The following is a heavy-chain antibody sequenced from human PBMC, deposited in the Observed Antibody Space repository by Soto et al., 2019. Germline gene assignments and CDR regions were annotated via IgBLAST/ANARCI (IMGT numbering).Heavy chain of an antibody. V-gene: IGHV1-46*01. CDR2: INPSGGGT. Sequence: ASVKVSCKASGYTFTNYYIHWVRQAPGQGLEWMGIINPSGGGTTYAQNFQGRVTMTRDTSTSTVYVELSSLRSDDTAVYYCARDFPFYGGTHYDYWGQGTLVTVSS. D-gene: IGHD4-17*01. J-gene: IGHJ4*02. CDR3: ARDFPFYGGTHYDY. CDR1: GYTFTNYY.